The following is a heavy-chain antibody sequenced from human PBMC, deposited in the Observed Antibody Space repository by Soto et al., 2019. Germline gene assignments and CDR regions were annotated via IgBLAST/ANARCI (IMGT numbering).Heavy chain of an antibody. Sequence: TLSLTCTVSGGSIRSGGYYWSWIRQHPGKGLEWIGYIYYSGSTYYNPSLKSRVTISVDTSKNQFSLKLSSVTAADTAVYYCARVASYTAMASFDYWGQGTLVTVSS. D-gene: IGHD5-18*01. J-gene: IGHJ4*02. CDR2: IYYSGST. CDR1: GGSIRSGGYY. CDR3: ARVASYTAMASFDY. V-gene: IGHV4-31*03.